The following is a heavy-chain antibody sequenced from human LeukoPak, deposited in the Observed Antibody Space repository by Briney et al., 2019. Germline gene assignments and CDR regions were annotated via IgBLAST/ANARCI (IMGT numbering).Heavy chain of an antibody. Sequence: PSQTLSLTCTVSGSSISSGSYYWSWIRQPAGKGLEWLGRIYTSGSTNYNPSLKSRVTISVDTSKNQFSLKLSSVTAADTAVYYCARSGITTVVTPLDYWGQGTLVTVSS. CDR2: IYTSGST. CDR3: ARSGITTVVTPLDY. V-gene: IGHV4-61*02. CDR1: GSSISSGSYY. D-gene: IGHD4-23*01. J-gene: IGHJ4*02.